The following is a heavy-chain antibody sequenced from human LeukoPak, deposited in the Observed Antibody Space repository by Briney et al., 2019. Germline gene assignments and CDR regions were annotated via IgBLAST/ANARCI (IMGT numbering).Heavy chain of an antibody. V-gene: IGHV3-21*01. CDR2: ISSSSSYI. J-gene: IGHJ4*02. D-gene: IGHD3-10*01. CDR3: ARGEYGSGSYHIDY. CDR1: GFTFSSHG. Sequence: GGSLRLSCGASGFTFSSHGMNWVSQAPGKGLEWVSFISSSSSYIYYADSVKGRFTISRDNAKNSLYLQMNSLRAEDTAVYYCARGEYGSGSYHIDYWGQGTLVTVSS.